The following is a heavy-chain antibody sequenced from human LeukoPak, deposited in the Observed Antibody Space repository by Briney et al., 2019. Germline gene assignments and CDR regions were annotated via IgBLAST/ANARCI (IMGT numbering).Heavy chain of an antibody. J-gene: IGHJ4*02. Sequence: ASVKVSCKASGFTFTDSYMHWVRLAPGQGLEWMGYINPHSGVTSFPQKFRGRVTLTTDTSISAAYMELSSLISDDTAMYYCVREGITKAFDLWGQGALVTVSS. CDR2: INPHSGVT. CDR3: VREGITKAFDL. D-gene: IGHD1-14*01. V-gene: IGHV1-2*02. CDR1: GFTFTDSY.